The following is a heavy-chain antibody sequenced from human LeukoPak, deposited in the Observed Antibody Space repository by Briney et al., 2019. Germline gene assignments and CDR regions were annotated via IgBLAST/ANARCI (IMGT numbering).Heavy chain of an antibody. V-gene: IGHV4-39*01. J-gene: IGHJ4*02. D-gene: IGHD6-13*01. Sequence: SETLSLTCTVSGGSISSSRYFWGWIRQPPGKGLEWIGSIYYSGSTYYNPSLKSRVTISVDTSKNQFSLKLSSVTAADTAVYYCARHGPTGYSSSRQHDYWGQGTLVTVSS. CDR3: ARHGPTGYSSSRQHDY. CDR1: GGSISSSRYF. CDR2: IYYSGST.